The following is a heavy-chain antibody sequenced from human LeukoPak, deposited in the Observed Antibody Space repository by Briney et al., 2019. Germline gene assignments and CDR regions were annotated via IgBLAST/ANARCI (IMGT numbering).Heavy chain of an antibody. CDR1: GFTFNSYS. V-gene: IGHV3-30*02. CDR3: AKDQGYYYGSGSYPSDY. D-gene: IGHD3-10*01. CDR2: IRYDGSNK. Sequence: GGSLRLSCAASGFTFNSYSMNWFRQAPGKGLEWVAFIRYDGSNKYYADSVKGRFTISRDNSKNTLYLQMNSLRAEDTAVYYCAKDQGYYYGSGSYPSDYWGQGTLVTVSS. J-gene: IGHJ4*02.